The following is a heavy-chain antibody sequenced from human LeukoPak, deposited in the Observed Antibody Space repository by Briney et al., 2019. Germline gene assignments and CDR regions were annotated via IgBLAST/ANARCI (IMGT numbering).Heavy chain of an antibody. V-gene: IGHV1-24*01. J-gene: IGHJ4*02. CDR2: FDPEDGET. CDR1: GYTLTELS. Sequence: ASVEVSCKVSGYTLTELSMHWVRQAPGKGLEWMGGFDPEDGETIYAQKFQGRVTMTEDTSTDTAYMELSSLRSEDTAMYYCATDRRSLGGFDSWGQGALVTVSS. D-gene: IGHD3-16*01. CDR3: ATDRRSLGGFDS.